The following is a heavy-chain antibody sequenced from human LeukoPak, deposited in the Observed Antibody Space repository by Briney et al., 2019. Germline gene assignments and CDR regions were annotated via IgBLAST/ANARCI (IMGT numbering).Heavy chain of an antibody. CDR2: ISGSGGST. D-gene: IGHD2-2*01. Sequence: GGSLRLSRAASGFTFSCYAMSWVRQAPGKGLEWVSTISGSGGSTYYADSVKGRFTISRDNSKNTLYLQMNSLRAEDTAVYYCAKAEYCSSISCYSSRVDYWGQGTLVTVSS. J-gene: IGHJ4*02. CDR3: AKAEYCSSISCYSSRVDY. V-gene: IGHV3-23*01. CDR1: GFTFSCYA.